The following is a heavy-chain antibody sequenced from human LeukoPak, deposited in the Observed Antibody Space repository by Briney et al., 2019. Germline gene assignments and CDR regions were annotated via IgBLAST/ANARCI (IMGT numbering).Heavy chain of an antibody. D-gene: IGHD2-2*01. V-gene: IGHV1-18*01. CDR1: GYTFTSYG. Sequence: ASVKVSCKASGYTFTSYGISWVRQAPGQGLEWMGWISAYNGNTDYAQNLQGRVTLTTDTSTSTAYMELRSLRSDDTAVYYCARSVVPAAMDYWGQGTLVTVSS. CDR3: ARSVVPAAMDY. J-gene: IGHJ4*02. CDR2: ISAYNGNT.